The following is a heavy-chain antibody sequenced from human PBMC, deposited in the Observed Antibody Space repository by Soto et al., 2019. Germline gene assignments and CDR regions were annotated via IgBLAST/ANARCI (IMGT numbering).Heavy chain of an antibody. V-gene: IGHV1-69*01. CDR3: AREVVYCDFSAALRD. D-gene: IGHD4-17*01. CDR2: IITLFGTA. Sequence: VQLMQSGAEVKQPGSSVKVSCKASGGTFSSHSINWVRQAPGQGLEWMGGIITLFGTANYAQNFHGRVTSTADEPTSTAYRELKSLRSDVTSVYYCAREVVYCDFSAALRDWGQGTLVTVSS. J-gene: IGHJ4*02. CDR1: GGTFSSHS.